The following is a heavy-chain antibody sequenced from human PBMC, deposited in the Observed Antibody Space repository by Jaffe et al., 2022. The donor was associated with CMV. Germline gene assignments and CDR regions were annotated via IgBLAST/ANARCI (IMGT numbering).Heavy chain of an antibody. V-gene: IGHV3-15*01. CDR1: GFTFSNAW. Sequence: EVQLVESGGGLVKPGGSLRLSCAASGFTFSNAWMSWVRQAPGKGLEWVGRIKSKTDGGTTDYAAPVKGRFTISRDDSKNTLYLQMNSLKTEDTAVYYCTTRITMVQNYMDVWGKGTTVTVSS. J-gene: IGHJ6*03. CDR3: TTRITMVQNYMDV. CDR2: IKSKTDGGTT. D-gene: IGHD3-10*01.